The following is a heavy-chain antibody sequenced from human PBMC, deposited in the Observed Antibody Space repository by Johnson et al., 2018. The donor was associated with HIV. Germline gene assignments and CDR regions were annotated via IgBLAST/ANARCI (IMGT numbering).Heavy chain of an antibody. Sequence: VQLLESGGGLAKPGGSLRLSCAASGITLSNYWMNWVRQAPGKGLEWVANIKQDGSEKYYVDSVKGRFTISRDNAKNSLYLQMNSLRAEDTAVDYCARDLRDNWNSHDIFGSWGQGTMVTVSS. J-gene: IGHJ3*02. CDR1: GITLSNYW. CDR3: ARDLRDNWNSHDIFGS. D-gene: IGHD1-7*01. CDR2: IKQDGSEK. V-gene: IGHV3-7*01.